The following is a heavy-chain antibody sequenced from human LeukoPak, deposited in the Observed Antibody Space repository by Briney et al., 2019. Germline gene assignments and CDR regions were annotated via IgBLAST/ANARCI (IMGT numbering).Heavy chain of an antibody. V-gene: IGHV4-34*01. J-gene: IGHJ6*03. CDR3: ARGVQHYYGSGSYYYCYYYMDV. Sequence: SETLSLTCAVYGGSFSGYYWSWIRQPPGKGLEWIGEINHSGSANYNPSLKSRVTISVDTSKNQFSLKLSSVTAADTAVYYCARGVQHYYGSGSYYYCYYYMDVWGKGTTVTVSS. CDR2: INHSGSA. CDR1: GGSFSGYY. D-gene: IGHD3-10*01.